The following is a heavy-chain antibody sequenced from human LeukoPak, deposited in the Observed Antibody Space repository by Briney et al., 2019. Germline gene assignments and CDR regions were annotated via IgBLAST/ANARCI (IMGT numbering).Heavy chain of an antibody. CDR2: MNPNSGNT. Sequence: ASVKVSCKASGYTFTSYAMNWVRQATGQGLEWMGWMNPNSGNTGYAQKFQGRVTITTDASITTAYLELSNLNSEDTAVYYCARGLNWATYYYMDVWGKGTTVTISS. CDR3: ARGLNWATYYYMDV. CDR1: GYTFTSYA. J-gene: IGHJ6*03. D-gene: IGHD7-27*01. V-gene: IGHV1-8*03.